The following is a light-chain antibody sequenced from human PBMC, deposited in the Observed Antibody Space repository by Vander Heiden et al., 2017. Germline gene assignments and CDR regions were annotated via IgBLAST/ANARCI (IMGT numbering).Light chain of an antibody. CDR1: QSLLHINGYNY. J-gene: IGKJ2*01. CDR3: MQDLHTPT. CDR2: QGS. Sequence: IVMIQSPLSLSVTPGEPASLSCSSSQSLLHINGYNYLDWYLQKPGQSPQLLIFQGSNRASGVPDRFSGSGSGTDFTLRISRVDVEDVGVYYCMQDLHTPTFGQGTRLEIK. V-gene: IGKV2-28*01.